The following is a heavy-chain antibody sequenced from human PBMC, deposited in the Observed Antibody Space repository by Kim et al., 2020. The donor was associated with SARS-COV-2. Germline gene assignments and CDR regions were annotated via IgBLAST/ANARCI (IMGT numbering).Heavy chain of an antibody. J-gene: IGHJ4*02. D-gene: IGHD3-10*01. CDR2: IYYSGST. Sequence: SETLSLTCTVSGGSISSYYWSWIRQPPGKGLEWIGYIYYSGSTNYNPSLKSRVTISVDTSKNQFSLKLSSVTAADTAVYYCARGPSPKLLWFGELLTSFFDYWGQGTLVTVSS. CDR1: GGSISSYY. CDR3: ARGPSPKLLWFGELLTSFFDY. V-gene: IGHV4-59*13.